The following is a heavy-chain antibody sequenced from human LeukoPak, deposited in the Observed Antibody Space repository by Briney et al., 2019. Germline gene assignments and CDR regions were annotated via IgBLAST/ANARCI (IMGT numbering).Heavy chain of an antibody. CDR1: GFTLSSYT. V-gene: IGHV3-21*01. D-gene: IGHD3-10*02. CDR2: ITSSSSYI. J-gene: IGHJ6*04. Sequence: GGSLRLSCAASGFTLSSYTMNWVRQAPGKGLEWVSSITSSSSYIYYADSVKGRFTISRDNAKKSLYLQMNSLRAEDTAVYYCAELGITMIGGVWGKGTTVTISS. CDR3: AELGITMIGGV.